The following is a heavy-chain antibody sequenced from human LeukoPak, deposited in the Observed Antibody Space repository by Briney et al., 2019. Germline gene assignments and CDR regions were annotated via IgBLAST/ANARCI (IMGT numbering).Heavy chain of an antibody. CDR1: GFTFSSYA. D-gene: IGHD3-3*01. CDR2: ISGSGSST. Sequence: GGSLRLSCAASGFTFSSYAMTWVRQAPGKGLEWVSAISGSGSSTYYADSVKGRFTISRDNSKNSLYLQMNSLRAEDTAVYYCVTDFWSGYYNGGDYWGQGTLVTVSS. J-gene: IGHJ4*02. CDR3: VTDFWSGYYNGGDY. V-gene: IGHV3-23*01.